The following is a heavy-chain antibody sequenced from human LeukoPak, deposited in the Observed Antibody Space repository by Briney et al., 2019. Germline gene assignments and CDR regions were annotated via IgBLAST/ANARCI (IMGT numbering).Heavy chain of an antibody. V-gene: IGHV3-7*01. CDR1: EFTFSSYW. Sequence: GGSLRLSCAASEFTFSSYWMSWVRQAPGKGLEWVANIKQDGSEKYYVDSVKGRFTISGDNAKNSLYLQMNSLRAEDTAVYYCARGEGYYDSSGYVYYFDYWGQGTLVTVSS. J-gene: IGHJ4*02. CDR2: IKQDGSEK. CDR3: ARGEGYYDSSGYVYYFDY. D-gene: IGHD3-22*01.